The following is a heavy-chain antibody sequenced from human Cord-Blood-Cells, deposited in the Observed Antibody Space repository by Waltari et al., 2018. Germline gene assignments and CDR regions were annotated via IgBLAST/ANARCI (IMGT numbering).Heavy chain of an antibody. CDR3: ARVWHPGDRGAFDI. D-gene: IGHD2-21*01. J-gene: IGHJ3*02. CDR2: IYYRGST. V-gene: IGHV4-59*01. CDR1: GGSISSYY. Sequence: VQLPESGPGLVTPWEDLFLTCTVSGGSISSYYWGWIRQPPGKGLGWIWYIYYRGSTNSNPSLKSRVTISVDTSKNQFSLKLSSVTAADTAVYYWARVWHPGDRGAFDIWGQGTMVTVSS.